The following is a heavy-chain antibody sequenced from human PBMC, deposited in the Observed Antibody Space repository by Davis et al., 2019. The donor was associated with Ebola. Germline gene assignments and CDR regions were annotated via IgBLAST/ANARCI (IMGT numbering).Heavy chain of an antibody. D-gene: IGHD2-21*02. CDR2: IIPIFGTA. CDR1: GGTFSSYA. CDR3: ARDLLNRAVVTGFGYYGMDV. J-gene: IGHJ6*02. V-gene: IGHV1-69*13. Sequence: SVKVSCKASGGTFSSYAISWVRQAPGQGLEWMGGIIPIFGTANYAQKFQGRVTITADESTSTAYMELSSLRSEDTAVYYCARDLLNRAVVTGFGYYGMDVWGQGTTVTVSS.